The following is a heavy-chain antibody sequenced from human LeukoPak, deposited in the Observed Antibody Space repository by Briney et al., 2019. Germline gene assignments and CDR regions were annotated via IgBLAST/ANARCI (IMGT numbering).Heavy chain of an antibody. V-gene: IGHV3-7*01. J-gene: IGHJ1*01. CDR3: ARDREVPTPDEYFEH. CDR1: GFTFSTYW. D-gene: IGHD5-24*01. Sequence: PGGPLRLSCAASGFTFSTYWMTWVRQAPGKGLEWVANIKQDGSEKYYVDSVKGRFTVSRDNAKNSVFLLMNSLRADDTAVYYCARDREVPTPDEYFEHWGQGTLVTVSS. CDR2: IKQDGSEK.